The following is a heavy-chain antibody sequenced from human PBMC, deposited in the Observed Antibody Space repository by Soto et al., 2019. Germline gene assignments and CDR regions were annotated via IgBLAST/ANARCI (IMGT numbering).Heavy chain of an antibody. CDR2: IYTSGST. V-gene: IGHV4-4*07. Sequence: SETLSLTCTVSGGSISSYYWSWIRQPAGKGLEWIGRIYTSGSTNYNPSLKSRVTMSVGTSKNQFSLKLSSVTAADTAVYYCAVSGLEVGGAAYYYYYGMDVWGQGTTVTVCS. CDR3: AVSGLEVGGAAYYYYYGMDV. CDR1: GGSISSYY. J-gene: IGHJ6*02. D-gene: IGHD3-16*01.